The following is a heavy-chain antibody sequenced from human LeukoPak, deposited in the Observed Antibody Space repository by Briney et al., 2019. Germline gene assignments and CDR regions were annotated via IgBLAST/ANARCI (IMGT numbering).Heavy chain of an antibody. CDR3: VRDDADSAYAAGDY. D-gene: IGHD5-12*01. CDR1: GGIFTSYT. J-gene: IGHJ4*02. V-gene: IGHV1-69*04. CDR2: VVHLLGIA. Sequence: SVKVSCKTSGGIFTSYTISWVRQAPGQGLEWMGRVVHLLGIANYAQKFQGRVTIVAEKSTRTVYMQLSSLTSEDTAIYYCVRDDADSAYAAGDYWGQGTLVTVSS.